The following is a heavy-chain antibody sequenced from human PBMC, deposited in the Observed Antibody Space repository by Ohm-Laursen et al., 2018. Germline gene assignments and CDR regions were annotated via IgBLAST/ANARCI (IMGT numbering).Heavy chain of an antibody. CDR2: IHSSGNT. CDR1: GDSISSYY. J-gene: IGHJ4*02. V-gene: IGHV4-4*07. Sequence: TLSLTCTVSGDSISSYYWSWIRQPAGKGLEWIGRIHSSGNTNYNPSLKSRVTMSVDTSKNQFSLKLSSVTAADTAVYYCGGRGYWGQGTLVTVSS. CDR3: GGRGY. D-gene: IGHD3-10*01.